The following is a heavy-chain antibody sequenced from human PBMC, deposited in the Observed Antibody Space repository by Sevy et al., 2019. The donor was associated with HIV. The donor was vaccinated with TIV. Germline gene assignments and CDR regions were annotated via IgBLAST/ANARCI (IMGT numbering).Heavy chain of an antibody. Sequence: GGSLRLSCAGSGFSFKNVWMTWVRQTPGKGLEWVGHAKRKSDGGSIDYGSPVNGRFTISSDDSKDMLYLQMSSLKTEDKVVYYCATVLGAGAVGAFEIWGQGTMVTVSS. CDR3: ATVLGAGAVGAFEI. D-gene: IGHD1-26*01. V-gene: IGHV3-15*01. CDR2: AKRKSDGGSI. CDR1: GFSFKNVW. J-gene: IGHJ3*02.